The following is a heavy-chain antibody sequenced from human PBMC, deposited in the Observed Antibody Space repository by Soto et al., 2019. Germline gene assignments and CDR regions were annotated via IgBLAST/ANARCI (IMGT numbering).Heavy chain of an antibody. CDR3: ARGSPYYYDSSGYYP. V-gene: IGHV4-34*01. CDR1: GGSFSGYY. Sequence: PSETLSLTCAVYGGSFSGYYGSWIRQPPGKGLEWIGEINHSGSTNYNPSLKSRVTISVDTSKNQFSLKLSSVTAADTAVYYCARGSPYYYDSSGYYPLGQGTLVTVSS. D-gene: IGHD3-22*01. CDR2: INHSGST. J-gene: IGHJ5*02.